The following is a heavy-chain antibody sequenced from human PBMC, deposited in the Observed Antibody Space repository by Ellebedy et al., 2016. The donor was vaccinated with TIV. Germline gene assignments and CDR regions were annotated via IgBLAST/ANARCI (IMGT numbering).Heavy chain of an antibody. CDR3: TRGGTKGFDP. D-gene: IGHD3-10*01. V-gene: IGHV1-8*02. CDR1: GYIFTSYD. Sequence: AASVKVSCKASGYIFTSYDIHWVRQATGQGREWMGWMNTKSGNAGYAQMFQDSVTMTTNNSINAAYMNLSSLRSEDTAVYYCTRGGTKGFDPWGQGTLVIVSS. CDR2: MNTKSGNA. J-gene: IGHJ5*02.